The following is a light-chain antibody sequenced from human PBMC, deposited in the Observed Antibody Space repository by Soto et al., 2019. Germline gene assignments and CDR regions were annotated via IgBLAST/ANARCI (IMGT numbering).Light chain of an antibody. V-gene: IGKV1-5*03. CDR3: QQYNDLST. CDR2: KAS. J-gene: IGKJ4*01. CDR1: QSIGPW. Sequence: DIQMAQSPSTLSASVGDRVSITCRASQSIGPWLAWYQQKPGGAPKVIIYKASTLESGVPSRFSGSGSGTEFTLAISSLQPEDFANYYCQQYNDLSTFGGGTKVDIK.